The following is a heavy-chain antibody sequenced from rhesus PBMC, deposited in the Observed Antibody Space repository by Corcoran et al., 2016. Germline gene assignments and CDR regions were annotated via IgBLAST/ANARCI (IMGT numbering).Heavy chain of an antibody. Sequence: QVQLQESGPGLVKPSETLSLTCAVSGYSISSGYDWNWIRQPPGKGLEWIGSIGGTPGTTHSNPSLKSRVTISKDTSKNQFSLILSSVTAADTAVYYCGRGNYGLDSWGQGVVVTVSS. CDR3: GRGNYGLDS. CDR1: GYSISSGYD. J-gene: IGHJ6*01. V-gene: IGHV4-127*01. CDR2: IGGTPGTT.